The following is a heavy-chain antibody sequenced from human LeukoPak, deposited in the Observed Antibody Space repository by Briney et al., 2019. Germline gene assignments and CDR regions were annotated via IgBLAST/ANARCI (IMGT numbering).Heavy chain of an antibody. Sequence: GGSLRPSCAASGFTFSDYYMSWIRQAPGKGLEWVSYISSSGSTIYYADSVKGRFTISRDNAKNSLYLQMNSLRAEDTAVYYCARVGYYYDSSGYPPTRDDAFDIWGQGTMVTVSS. CDR3: ARVGYYYDSSGYPPTRDDAFDI. V-gene: IGHV3-11*01. CDR1: GFTFSDYY. CDR2: ISSSGSTI. J-gene: IGHJ3*02. D-gene: IGHD3-22*01.